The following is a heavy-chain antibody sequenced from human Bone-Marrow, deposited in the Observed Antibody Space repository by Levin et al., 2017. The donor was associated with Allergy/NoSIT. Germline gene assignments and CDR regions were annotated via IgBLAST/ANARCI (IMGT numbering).Heavy chain of an antibody. J-gene: IGHJ6*02. V-gene: IGHV3-23*01. D-gene: IGHD3/OR15-3a*01. CDR2: ISARGATT. Sequence: PGGSLRLSCAASGFSFNTYAMRWVREAPGKGLEWVAVISARGATTYADSVKGRFIITRDNANNTLYLQMDSLRAEDTAVYYCAKDRESSFWTYYYGMDVWGQGTTVTVSS. CDR1: GFSFNTYA. CDR3: AKDRESSFWTYYYGMDV.